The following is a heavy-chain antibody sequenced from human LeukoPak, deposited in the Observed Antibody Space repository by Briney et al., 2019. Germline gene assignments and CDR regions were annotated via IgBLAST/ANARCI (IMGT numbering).Heavy chain of an antibody. V-gene: IGHV4-39*07. J-gene: IGHJ3*01. CDR1: GGSISSSSYY. CDR3: ASDTGYDILTGLR. Sequence: PSETVSLTCTVSGGSISSSSYYWGWMRQPPGKGVAWIGSIYYSVSTYYNPSLKRRVTISVDTSKNQFSLKLSSVTAADTAVNYCASDTGYDILTGLRWGQGTTVTVSS. D-gene: IGHD3-9*01. CDR2: IYYSVST.